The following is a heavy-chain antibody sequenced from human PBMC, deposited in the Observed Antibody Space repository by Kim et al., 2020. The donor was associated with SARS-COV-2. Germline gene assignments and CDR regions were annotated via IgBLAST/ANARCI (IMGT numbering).Heavy chain of an antibody. CDR2: IYIGGTT. V-gene: IGHV3-66*02. CDR1: GFTVNTNY. J-gene: IGHJ4*02. D-gene: IGHD3-10*01. CDR3: ARVRIWCGELFGAGPPY. Sequence: GGSLRLSCEVSGFTVNTNYMSWVRQTPGKGLEWVAVIYIGGTTYYADTVKGRFSISRDDSPNTVYLQMNSLRAVDTAVNYCARVRIWCGELFGAGPPYWGQGTLVSVST.